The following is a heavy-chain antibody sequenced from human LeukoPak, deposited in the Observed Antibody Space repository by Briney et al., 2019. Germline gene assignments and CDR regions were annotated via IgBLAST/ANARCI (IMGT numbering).Heavy chain of an antibody. CDR2: IYYSGNT. J-gene: IGHJ4*02. Sequence: SETLSLTCSVSGGSINSSSFYWGWIRQPPGKGLEWIGSIYYSGNTYYKPSLKSRVTVSVDTSKNQFSLRLNCVTAADTAVYYCARLYSSSNFDYWGQGTLVTVSS. CDR3: ARLYSSSNFDY. D-gene: IGHD6-13*01. V-gene: IGHV4-39*01. CDR1: GGSINSSSFY.